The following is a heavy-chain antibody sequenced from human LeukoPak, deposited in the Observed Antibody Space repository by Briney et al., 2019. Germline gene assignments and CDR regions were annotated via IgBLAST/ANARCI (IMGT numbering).Heavy chain of an antibody. CDR2: INPNSGST. Sequence: ASVKVSCKTFGYTFTDHYTHWVRQAPGQGLEWMGWINPNSGSTKYAEKFQGRVTMTRDTSTSTGYMEVSRLGYDDTAVYYCARGVDTDYFDYWGQGTLVTVSS. CDR1: GYTFTDHY. V-gene: IGHV1-2*02. D-gene: IGHD5-18*01. CDR3: ARGVDTDYFDY. J-gene: IGHJ4*02.